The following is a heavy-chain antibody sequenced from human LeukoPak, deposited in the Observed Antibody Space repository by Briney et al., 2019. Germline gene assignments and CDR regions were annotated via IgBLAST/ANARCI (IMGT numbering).Heavy chain of an antibody. CDR1: GFTFSSYS. Sequence: GGSLRRSCAASGFTFSSYSMNWVRQAPGKGLEWVSSISSSSSYIYYADSVKGRFTISRDNAKNTLFLQMNSLRAEDTAVYYCARDYYSGMDVWGQGTTITVSS. CDR3: ARDYYSGMDV. J-gene: IGHJ6*02. CDR2: ISSSSSYI. V-gene: IGHV3-21*01.